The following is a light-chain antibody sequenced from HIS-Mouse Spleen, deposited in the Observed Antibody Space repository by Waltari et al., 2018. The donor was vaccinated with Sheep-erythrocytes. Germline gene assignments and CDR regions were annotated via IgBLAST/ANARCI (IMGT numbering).Light chain of an antibody. CDR1: KLGDKY. Sequence: SYELTQPPSVSVSPGQTASITCSGDKLGDKYACWYQQKPGQSPVLLIYQDSKRPSGTAGRFSGSNSGNTATLTISGTQAMDEADYYCQAWDSSTAVFGGGTKLTVL. V-gene: IGLV3-1*01. CDR2: QDS. J-gene: IGLJ2*01. CDR3: QAWDSSTAV.